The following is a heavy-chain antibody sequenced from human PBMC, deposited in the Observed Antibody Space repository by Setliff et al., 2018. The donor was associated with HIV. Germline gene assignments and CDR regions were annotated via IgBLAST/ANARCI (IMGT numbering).Heavy chain of an antibody. V-gene: IGHV4-31*03. CDR2: IYNTGST. D-gene: IGHD2-15*01. Sequence: SETLSLTCTVTGGSISSGGFYWTWIRQHPGKGLEWIGYIYNTGSTYHSPSLESRVTISIDTSKNQFFLKLSSVNAADTAVYYCARHCSGGTCYGPDAENFLHWGQGTLVTVSS. CDR1: GGSISSGGFY. J-gene: IGHJ1*01. CDR3: ARHCSGGTCYGPDAENFLH.